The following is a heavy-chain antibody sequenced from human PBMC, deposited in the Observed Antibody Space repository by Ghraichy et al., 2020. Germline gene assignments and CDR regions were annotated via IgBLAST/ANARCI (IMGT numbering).Heavy chain of an antibody. D-gene: IGHD2-15*01. J-gene: IGHJ5*02. CDR1: GFTFSSYE. Sequence: LSLTCAASGFTFSSYEMNWVRQAPGKGLEWVSYISSSGSTIYYADSVKGRFTISRDNAKNSLYLQMNSLRAEDTAVYYCARDRSCSGGSCYTDWFDPWGQGTLVTVSS. V-gene: IGHV3-48*03. CDR3: ARDRSCSGGSCYTDWFDP. CDR2: ISSSGSTI.